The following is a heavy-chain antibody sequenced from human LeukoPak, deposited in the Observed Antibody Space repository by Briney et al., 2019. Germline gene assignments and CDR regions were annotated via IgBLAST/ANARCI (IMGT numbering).Heavy chain of an antibody. CDR2: IGTTSNSM. J-gene: IGHJ4*02. CDR3: AREGITAMADAWNDY. V-gene: IGHV3-21*01. Sequence: GGPLRLSCAASGFTFSSYSMNWVRQAPGKGLEWVSSIGTTSNSMYYADSLKGRFTISRDNAESSLYLQMNSLRVEDTAVYFCAREGITAMADAWNDYWGQGTLVTVSS. CDR1: GFTFSSYS. D-gene: IGHD5-18*01.